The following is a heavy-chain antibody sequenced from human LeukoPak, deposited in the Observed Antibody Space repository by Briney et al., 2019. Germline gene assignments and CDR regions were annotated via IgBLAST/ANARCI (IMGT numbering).Heavy chain of an antibody. J-gene: IGHJ4*02. Sequence: GGSLRLSCAASGFTFSSYWMSWVRQAPGKGLEWVANIKQDGSEKYYVDSVKGRFTISRDNAKNSLHLQMNSLRAEDTAVYYCAREGRTYYDFWSGYTSPHRQFDYWGQGTLVTVSS. D-gene: IGHD3-3*01. CDR3: AREGRTYYDFWSGYTSPHRQFDY. V-gene: IGHV3-7*01. CDR1: GFTFSSYW. CDR2: IKQDGSEK.